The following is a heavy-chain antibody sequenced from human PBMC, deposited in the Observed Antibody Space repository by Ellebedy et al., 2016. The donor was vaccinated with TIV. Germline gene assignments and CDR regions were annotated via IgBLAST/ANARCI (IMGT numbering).Heavy chain of an antibody. V-gene: IGHV3-33*08. Sequence: PGGSLRLSCAASGFTFSSYGMHWVRQAPGKGLEWVAVIWYDGSNKYYADSVKGRFTISRDNSKNTLYLQMNSLRAEDTAVYYCARDRFSGGSSWRLDYWGQGTLVTVSS. J-gene: IGHJ4*02. CDR2: IWYDGSNK. CDR1: GFTFSSYG. CDR3: ARDRFSGGSSWRLDY. D-gene: IGHD6-13*01.